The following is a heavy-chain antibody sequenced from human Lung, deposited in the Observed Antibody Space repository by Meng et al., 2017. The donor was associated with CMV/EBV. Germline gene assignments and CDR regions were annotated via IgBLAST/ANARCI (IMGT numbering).Heavy chain of an antibody. CDR3: AREDGGD. Sequence: GESLKISCAASGFTVSSNYMSWVRQAPGKGLEWVSVIYSGGSTYYTDSVKGRVTISRDNSKNTLYLQMNSLRAEDTAVYYFAREDGGDWGQGTLVTVSS. V-gene: IGHV3-66*02. CDR2: IYSGGST. CDR1: GFTVSSNY. J-gene: IGHJ4*02. D-gene: IGHD3-16*01.